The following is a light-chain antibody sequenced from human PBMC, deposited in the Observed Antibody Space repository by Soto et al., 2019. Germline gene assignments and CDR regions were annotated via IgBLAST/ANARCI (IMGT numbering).Light chain of an antibody. CDR3: MQGSYWPWT. CDR1: QSLVYSDGNMY. J-gene: IGKJ1*01. Sequence: DAVLTQSPLSLPVTLGQPASISCRSSQSLVYSDGNMYLNWFHQRPDQSPRRLIYKVSYRESGVPERFIGSGSGTDFTLEISRVEAEDVGVYYCMQGSYWPWTLGQGTKVEIK. CDR2: KVS. V-gene: IGKV2-30*01.